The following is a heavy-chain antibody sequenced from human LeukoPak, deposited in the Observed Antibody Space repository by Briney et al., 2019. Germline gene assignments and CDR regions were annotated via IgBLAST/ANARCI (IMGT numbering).Heavy chain of an antibody. CDR3: VREGFCGVDCPAYFDF. CDR1: GFTLSSYD. Sequence: GGSLRLSCAASGFTLSSYDMHWVRQTTGKGLEWVSAIDTAGGTYYPGSVKGRFTISRENAQNSFHLQMNSLRDADTAVYYCVREGFCGVDCPAYFDFWGRGTLVTVSS. J-gene: IGHJ2*01. V-gene: IGHV3-13*04. CDR2: IDTAGGT. D-gene: IGHD2-21*02.